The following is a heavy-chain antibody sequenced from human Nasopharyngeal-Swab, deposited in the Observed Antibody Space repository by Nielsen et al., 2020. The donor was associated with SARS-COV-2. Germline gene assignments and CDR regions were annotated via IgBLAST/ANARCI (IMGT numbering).Heavy chain of an antibody. Sequence: WVRQAPGQGLEWMGGIIPIFGTANYAQKFQGRVTITADESTSTAYMELSSLRSEDTAVYYCARDRVSLYSGSYSLYYYYYMDVWGKGTTVTASS. V-gene: IGHV1-69*01. D-gene: IGHD1-26*01. CDR2: IIPIFGTA. J-gene: IGHJ6*03. CDR3: ARDRVSLYSGSYSLYYYYYMDV.